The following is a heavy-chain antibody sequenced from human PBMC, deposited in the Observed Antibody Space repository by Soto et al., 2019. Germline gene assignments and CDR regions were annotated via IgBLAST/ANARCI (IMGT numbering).Heavy chain of an antibody. J-gene: IGHJ5*02. CDR1: GGSISSGGYY. V-gene: IGHV4-31*03. D-gene: IGHD6-13*01. CDR3: ARAAHYSSPFRWFDP. CDR2: IYYSGST. Sequence: SETLSLTCTVSGGSISSGGYYWSWIRQHPGKGLEWIGYIYYSGSTYYNPFLKSRVTISVDTSKNQFSLKLSSVTAADTAVYYCARAAHYSSPFRWFDPWGQGTLVTVSS.